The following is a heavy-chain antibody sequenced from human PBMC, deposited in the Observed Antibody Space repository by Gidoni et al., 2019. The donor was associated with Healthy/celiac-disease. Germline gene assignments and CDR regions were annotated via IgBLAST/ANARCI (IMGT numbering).Heavy chain of an antibody. Sequence: EVQLLESGGGLVQPGGSLRLSCAASGVTFSSYAMSWVRKAPGKGLEWVSAISGSGGSTYFPDSVKGRFTISRDNSKNTLYLQMNSLRAEDTAVYYCAKGFAGAYDLDYWGQGTLVTVSS. CDR3: AKGFAGAYDLDY. CDR1: GVTFSSYA. J-gene: IGHJ4*02. V-gene: IGHV3-23*01. D-gene: IGHD3-16*01. CDR2: ISGSGGST.